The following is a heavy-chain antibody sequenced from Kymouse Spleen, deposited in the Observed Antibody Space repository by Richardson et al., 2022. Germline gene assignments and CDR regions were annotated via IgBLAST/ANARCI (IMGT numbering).Heavy chain of an antibody. CDR3: ARDRPYNWNYGGYYYYGMDV. J-gene: IGHJ6*02. CDR1: GFTFSSYW. CDR2: INSDGSST. Sequence: EVQLVESGGGLVQPGGSLRLSCAASGFTFSSYWMHWVRQAPGKGLVWVSRINSDGSSTSYADSVKGRFTISRDNAKNTLYLQMNSLRAEDTAVYYCARDRPYNWNYGGYYYYGMDVWGQGTTVTVSS. D-gene: IGHD1-7*01. V-gene: IGHV3-74*01.